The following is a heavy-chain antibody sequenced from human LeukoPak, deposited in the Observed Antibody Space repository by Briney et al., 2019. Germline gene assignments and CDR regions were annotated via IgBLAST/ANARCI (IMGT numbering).Heavy chain of an antibody. CDR3: ARAGDPKIAARPVFGY. V-gene: IGHV3-64*01. J-gene: IGHJ4*02. D-gene: IGHD6-6*01. CDR2: ISSNGGRT. Sequence: GGSLRLSCAASGFTFSSYAMHWVRQAPGKGLECVSAISSNGGRTYYANSVKGRFTISRDNSKNTLYLQMGSLRAEDMAVYYCARAGDPKIAARPVFGYWGQGTLVTVSS. CDR1: GFTFSSYA.